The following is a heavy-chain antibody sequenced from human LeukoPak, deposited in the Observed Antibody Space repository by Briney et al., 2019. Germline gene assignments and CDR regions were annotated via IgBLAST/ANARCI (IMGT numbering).Heavy chain of an antibody. D-gene: IGHD4-17*01. V-gene: IGHV3-30*04. J-gene: IGHJ3*02. CDR3: ARNGDLGDYVLDDAFDI. Sequence: PGGSLRLSCAASGFTFSSYAMHWVRQAPGKGLEWVAVISYDGSNKYYADSVKGRFTISRDNSKNTLYLQMNSLRAEDTAVYYCARNGDLGDYVLDDAFDIWGQGTMVTVSS. CDR2: ISYDGSNK. CDR1: GFTFSSYA.